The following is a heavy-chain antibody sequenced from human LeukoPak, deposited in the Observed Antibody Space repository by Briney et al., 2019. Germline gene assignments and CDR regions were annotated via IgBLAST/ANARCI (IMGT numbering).Heavy chain of an antibody. D-gene: IGHD3-22*01. V-gene: IGHV4-4*02. CDR1: GGSISSSNW. Sequence: SETLSLTCAVSGGSISSSNWWSWVRQPPGKGLEWIGSIYHSGSTYYNPSPKSRVTISVDTSKNQFSLKLRSVTAADTAVYYCARVVQSTDSSGFYLPEYFQHWGQGTLVTVSS. J-gene: IGHJ1*01. CDR3: ARVVQSTDSSGFYLPEYFQH. CDR2: IYHSGST.